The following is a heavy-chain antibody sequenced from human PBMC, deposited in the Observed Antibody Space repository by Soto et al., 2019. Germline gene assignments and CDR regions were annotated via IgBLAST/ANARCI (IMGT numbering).Heavy chain of an antibody. CDR2: INQSGDS. V-gene: IGHV4-34*01. J-gene: IGHJ6*02. CDR3: VIGGFGDYYYYYGMDV. D-gene: IGHD3-10*01. CDR1: GGSFTGYY. Sequence: SETLSLTCAVHGGSFTGYYWSWIRQSPGKGLEWIGEINQSGDSNYRPSLKSRITMSVDTPQRQFSLRLISVTASDTAMYYCVIGGFGDYYYYYGMDVWGQGPTVTVSS.